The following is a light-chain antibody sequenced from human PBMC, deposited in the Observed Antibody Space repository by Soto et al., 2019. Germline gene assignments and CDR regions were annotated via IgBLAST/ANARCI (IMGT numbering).Light chain of an antibody. V-gene: IGKV1-5*03. CDR3: QQYTTYWK. CDR2: QAS. Sequence: IQMTQSPSTLSASVGDRVTITCRASQSISSWLAWYQHKPGEAPKLLISQASILESGVPPRFSGSGSGTEFTLTITSLQLEDFTTYFCQQYTTYWKCGQAT. CDR1: QSISSW. J-gene: IGKJ1*01.